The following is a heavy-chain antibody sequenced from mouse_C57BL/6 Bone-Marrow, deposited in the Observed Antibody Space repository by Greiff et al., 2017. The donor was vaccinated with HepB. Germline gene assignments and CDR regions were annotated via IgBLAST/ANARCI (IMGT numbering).Heavy chain of an antibody. CDR2: INYDGSST. Sequence: EVKVVESEGGLVQPGSSMKLSCTASGFTFSDYYMAWVRQVPEKGLEWVANINYDGSSTYYLDSLKSRFIISRDNAKNILYLQMSSLKSEDTATYYCARGGNGSSSSFYYFDYWGQCTTLTVSS. CDR3: ARGGNGSSSSFYYFDY. CDR1: GFTFSDYY. J-gene: IGHJ2*01. V-gene: IGHV5-16*01. D-gene: IGHD1-1*01.